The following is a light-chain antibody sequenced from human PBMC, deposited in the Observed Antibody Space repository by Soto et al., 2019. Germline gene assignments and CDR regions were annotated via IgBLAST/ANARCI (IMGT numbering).Light chain of an antibody. J-gene: IGKJ2*01. CDR3: QQYNSYSPST. V-gene: IGKV1-5*03. CDR1: QSISSW. Sequence: DIQMTQSPSTLSASVGDRVTITCRASQSISSWLAWYQQKPGKAPKLLIYKASSLESGVPSRFSGSESGTEFTLTISSLQPDDFAAYYCQQYNSYSPSTFGQGTKLEIK. CDR2: KAS.